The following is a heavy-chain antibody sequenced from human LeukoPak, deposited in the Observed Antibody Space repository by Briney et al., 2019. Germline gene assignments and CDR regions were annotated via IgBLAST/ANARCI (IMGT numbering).Heavy chain of an antibody. CDR3: ARANYAWDFDY. V-gene: IGHV4-61*02. D-gene: IGHD2-2*01. Sequence: SQTLSLTRTVSGGSISSGSYYWSWIRQPAGKGLEWIGRIYTSGSTNYNPSLKSRVTISVDTSKNQFSLKLSSVTAADTAVYYCARANYAWDFDYWGQGTLVTVSS. J-gene: IGHJ4*02. CDR2: IYTSGST. CDR1: GGSISSGSYY.